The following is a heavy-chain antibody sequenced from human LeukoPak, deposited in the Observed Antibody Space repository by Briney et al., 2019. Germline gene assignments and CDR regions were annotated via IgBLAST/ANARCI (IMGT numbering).Heavy chain of an antibody. V-gene: IGHV3-33*01. CDR1: GFTFSSYG. CDR3: ARDTSTRAWFGELLTSHPETGFDY. J-gene: IGHJ4*02. Sequence: PGRSLTLSCAASGFTFSSYGMHWVRQAPGKGLEWVAVIWYDGSNKYYADSVKGRFTISRDNSKNTLYLQMNSLRAEDTAVYYCARDTSTRAWFGELLTSHPETGFDYWGQGTLVTVSS. CDR2: IWYDGSNK. D-gene: IGHD3-10*01.